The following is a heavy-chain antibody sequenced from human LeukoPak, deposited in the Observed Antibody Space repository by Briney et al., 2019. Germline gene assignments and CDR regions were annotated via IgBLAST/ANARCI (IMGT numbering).Heavy chain of an antibody. D-gene: IGHD6-6*01. J-gene: IGHJ6*02. CDR3: ARVLAAQSDAYGMDV. CDR2: VYYSGST. CDR1: GGSISSGGYY. V-gene: IGHV4-31*03. Sequence: SQTLSLTCTVSGGSISSGGYYWSWIRQHPGKGLEWIGYVYYSGSTYYNPSLKSRVTISVDTSKNQFSLKLSSVTAADMAVYYCARVLAAQSDAYGMDVWGQGTTVTVSS.